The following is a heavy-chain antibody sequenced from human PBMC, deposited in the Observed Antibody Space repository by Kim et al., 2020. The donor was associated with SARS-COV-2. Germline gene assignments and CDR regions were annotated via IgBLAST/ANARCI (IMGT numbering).Heavy chain of an antibody. Sequence: ADSVKGRFTISRDNSKNTLYLQMNSLRAEDTAVYYCARVGGMVRGYFDYWGQGTLVTVSS. V-gene: IGHV3-53*01. D-gene: IGHD3-10*01. J-gene: IGHJ4*02. CDR3: ARVGGMVRGYFDY.